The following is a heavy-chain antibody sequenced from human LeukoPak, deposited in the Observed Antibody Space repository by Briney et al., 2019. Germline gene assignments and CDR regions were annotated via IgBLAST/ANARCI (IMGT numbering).Heavy chain of an antibody. V-gene: IGHV1-58*01. J-gene: IGHJ6*04. D-gene: IGHD3-10*01. Sequence: SVRVSCKASGFTFTSSGVQWVRQARGQGLEWIGWICVGSGNTNYAETVKERVTITRDSSKSTAYMELTSLRSEDTAVYYCAAATRSGSYYHGPYGMDVWGKETTVTVSP. CDR3: AAATRSGSYYHGPYGMDV. CDR1: GFTFTSSG. CDR2: ICVGSGNT.